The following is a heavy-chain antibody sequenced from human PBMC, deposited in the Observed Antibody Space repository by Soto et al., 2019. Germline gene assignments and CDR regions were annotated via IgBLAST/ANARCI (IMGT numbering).Heavy chain of an antibody. D-gene: IGHD2-2*02. CDR2: IYSGGST. J-gene: IGHJ2*01. Sequence: EVQLVESGGGLVQPGGSLRLSCAASGFTVSSNYMSWVRQAPGKGLEWVSVIYSGGSTYYADSVKGRFTISRDNSKNTLYLQMNSLRAEDTAVYYCARDPNIPGGWPSYWYFDLWGRGTLVTVSS. CDR3: ARDPNIPGGWPSYWYFDL. V-gene: IGHV3-66*01. CDR1: GFTVSSNY.